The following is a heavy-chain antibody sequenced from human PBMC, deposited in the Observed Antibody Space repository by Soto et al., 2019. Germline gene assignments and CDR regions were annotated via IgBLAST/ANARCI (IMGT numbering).Heavy chain of an antibody. Sequence: GGSRRLSCAASGFTFSSYSMNWVRQAPGKGLEWVSSISSSSSYIYYADSVKGRFTISRDNAKNSLYLQMNSLRAEDTAVYYCARVYCGGDCYHHAFDIWGQGTMVTVSS. D-gene: IGHD2-21*02. J-gene: IGHJ3*02. CDR3: ARVYCGGDCYHHAFDI. CDR2: ISSSSSYI. CDR1: GFTFSSYS. V-gene: IGHV3-21*01.